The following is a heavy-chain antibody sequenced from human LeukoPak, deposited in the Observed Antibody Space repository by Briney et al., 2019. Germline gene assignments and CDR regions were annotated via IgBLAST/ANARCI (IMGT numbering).Heavy chain of an antibody. Sequence: GESLKISCKGSGYSFSSYWIGWVRQMPGKGLEWMGIIYPGDSDTRYSPSFQGQVTISADKSISTAYLQWSSLKASDTAMYYCARQGGLYYYDSSGSKYYFDYWGQGTLVTVSS. CDR1: GYSFSSYW. D-gene: IGHD3-22*01. V-gene: IGHV5-51*01. J-gene: IGHJ4*02. CDR3: ARQGGLYYYDSSGSKYYFDY. CDR2: IYPGDSDT.